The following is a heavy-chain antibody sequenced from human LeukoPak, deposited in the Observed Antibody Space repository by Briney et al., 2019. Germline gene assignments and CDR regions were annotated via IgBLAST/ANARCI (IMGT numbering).Heavy chain of an antibody. CDR3: ARLNGGNWNYGYYYYYMDV. CDR1: GGSISSSSYY. Sequence: SETLSLTCTVSGGSISSSSYYWGWIRQPPGKGLKWIGSIYYSGSTYYNPSLKSRVTISVDTSKNQFSLKLSSVTAADTAVYYCARLNGGNWNYGYYYYYMDVWGKGTTVTVSS. CDR2: IYYSGST. D-gene: IGHD1-7*01. V-gene: IGHV4-39*07. J-gene: IGHJ6*03.